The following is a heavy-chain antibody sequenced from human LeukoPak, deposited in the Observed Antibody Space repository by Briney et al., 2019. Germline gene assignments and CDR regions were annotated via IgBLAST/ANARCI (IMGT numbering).Heavy chain of an antibody. CDR1: GYTFTGYY. V-gene: IGHV1-2*04. Sequence: ASVKVSCKASGYTFTGYYMHWVRQAPGQGLEWMGWINPNSGGTNYAQKFQGWVTMTRDTSISTAYMELSRLRSDDTAVYYCASIPPCSGGSCYSAYYYGMDVWGQGTTVTVSS. CDR2: INPNSGGT. J-gene: IGHJ6*02. D-gene: IGHD2-15*01. CDR3: ASIPPCSGGSCYSAYYYGMDV.